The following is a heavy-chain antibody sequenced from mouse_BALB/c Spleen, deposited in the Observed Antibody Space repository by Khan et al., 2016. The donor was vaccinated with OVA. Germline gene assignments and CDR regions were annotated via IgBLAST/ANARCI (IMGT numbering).Heavy chain of an antibody. Sequence: VQLKESGPGLVKPSQSLSLTCTVTGYSITSDCAWNWIRQFPGNKLEWMGYISYSGSTSYNPSLKSRISNTRDTSKNQFFLQLNSVTTEDTATFYGARNYGYMDYWGPGTSVTVSA. D-gene: IGHD1-2*01. CDR1: GYSITSDCA. CDR2: ISYSGST. J-gene: IGHJ4*01. V-gene: IGHV3-2*02. CDR3: ARNYGYMDY.